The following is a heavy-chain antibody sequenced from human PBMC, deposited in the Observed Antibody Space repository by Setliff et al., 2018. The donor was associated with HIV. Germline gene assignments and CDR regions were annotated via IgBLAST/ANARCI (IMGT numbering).Heavy chain of an antibody. CDR2: IYDGGTT. J-gene: IGHJ4*02. Sequence: SETLSLTCDVPGYSINNIHYWGWIRQPPGKGLECLGNIYDGGTTYHNPSLKGRVTISIDTSKAQFSLKLISVTAADTAVYYCVRRDVSFLFGQFDSWGQGILVTVS. V-gene: IGHV4-38-2*01. D-gene: IGHD3-10*02. CDR1: GYSINNIHY. CDR3: VRRDVSFLFGQFDS.